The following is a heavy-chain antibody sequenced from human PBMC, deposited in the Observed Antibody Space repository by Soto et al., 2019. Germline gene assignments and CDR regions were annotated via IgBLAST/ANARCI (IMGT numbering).Heavy chain of an antibody. CDR3: ARDPSGYSSSWYIGYNWFDP. CDR2: INAGNGNT. V-gene: IGHV1-3*01. CDR1: GYTFTSYA. D-gene: IGHD6-13*01. J-gene: IGHJ5*02. Sequence: ASVKVSCKASGYTFTSYAMHWVRQAPGQRLEWMGWINAGNGNTKYPQKFQGRVTITRDTSASTAYMELSSLRSEDTAVYYCARDPSGYSSSWYIGYNWFDPWGQGTLVTVSS.